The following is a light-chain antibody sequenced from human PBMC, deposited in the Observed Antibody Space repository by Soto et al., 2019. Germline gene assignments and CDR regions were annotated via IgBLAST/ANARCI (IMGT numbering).Light chain of an antibody. CDR3: QPYNSMLS. CDR2: DAS. J-gene: IGKJ4*01. CDR1: HDVSRN. V-gene: IGKV1-33*01. Sequence: DIQMTQSPSSLSASEGDRVTITCQSSHDVSRNLNWFQQKPGEAPQLLSYDASNLERGVPSRFSGSGYGTDFTLNISSLQPEDVATYYCQPYNSMLSFGGGTEVEIK.